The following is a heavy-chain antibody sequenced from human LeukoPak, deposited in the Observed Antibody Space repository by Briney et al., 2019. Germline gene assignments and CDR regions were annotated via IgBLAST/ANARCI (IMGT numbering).Heavy chain of an antibody. Sequence: SETLSLTCTVSGGSISNYYWSWIRQSPGKGLEWIGYFYNSGSTNYNPSLKSRVTISVDTSKSQFSLKLSSVTAADTAVYYCARVASYGAHYFDYWGQGTLVTVSS. CDR3: ARVASYGAHYFDY. V-gene: IGHV4-59*01. CDR1: GGSISNYY. J-gene: IGHJ4*02. D-gene: IGHD4/OR15-4a*01. CDR2: FYNSGST.